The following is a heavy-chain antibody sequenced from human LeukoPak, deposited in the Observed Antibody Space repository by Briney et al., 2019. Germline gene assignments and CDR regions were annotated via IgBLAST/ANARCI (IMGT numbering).Heavy chain of an antibody. CDR2: IWYDGNNK. CDR3: ARELGHQHGSSGNYFDY. V-gene: IGHV3-33*01. CDR1: GFTFSNYG. J-gene: IGHJ4*02. D-gene: IGHD3-22*01. Sequence: GGSLRLSCAASGFTFSNYGMHWVRQAPGKGLEWLAVIWYDGNNKYYVDSVKGRFTVSRDNSKNTLYLQMNSLRAEDTAVYYCARELGHQHGSSGNYFDYWGQGTLVTVSS.